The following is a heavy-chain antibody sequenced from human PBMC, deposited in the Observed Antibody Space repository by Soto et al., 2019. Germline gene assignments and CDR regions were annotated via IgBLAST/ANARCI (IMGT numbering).Heavy chain of an antibody. CDR3: ARAGWFDP. Sequence: SETMSLTCAVCGGSFSGYYWSWIRQPPGKGLEWIGEINHSGSTNYNPSLKSRVTISVDTSKNQFSLKLSSVTAADTAVYYCARAGWFDPWGQGTLVTVSS. V-gene: IGHV4-34*01. CDR2: INHSGST. J-gene: IGHJ5*02. CDR1: GGSFSGYY.